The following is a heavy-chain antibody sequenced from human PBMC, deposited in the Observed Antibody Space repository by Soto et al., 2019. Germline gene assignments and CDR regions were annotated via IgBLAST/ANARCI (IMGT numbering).Heavy chain of an antibody. D-gene: IGHD3-3*01. CDR2: ISSDGTDK. CDR1: GFTFSTYG. V-gene: IGHV3-30*18. Sequence: QVQLVESGGGVVQPGRSLRLSCAASGFTFSTYGMHWVRQAPGKGLEWVAVISSDGTDKSYADSVKGRFTISRDNSKNTLFLQMNSLRAEDTALYYCAKDLRAEWSLDYWGQGTLVTVSS. J-gene: IGHJ4*02. CDR3: AKDLRAEWSLDY.